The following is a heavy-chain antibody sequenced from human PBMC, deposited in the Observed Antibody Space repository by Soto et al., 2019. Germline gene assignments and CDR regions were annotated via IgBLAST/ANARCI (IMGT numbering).Heavy chain of an antibody. Sequence: GSGPTLVNPTQTLTLSCTFSGFSLSTRKVGVGWIRQPPGKALEWLALIYWDNDKRYSPSLKSRLTIIKDTSKNQVVLTMTNMDPVDTATYFCAHHIPAAEDYWGQGTLVTVSS. V-gene: IGHV2-5*02. CDR1: GFSLSTRKVG. D-gene: IGHD2-2*01. CDR2: IYWDNDK. J-gene: IGHJ4*02. CDR3: AHHIPAAEDY.